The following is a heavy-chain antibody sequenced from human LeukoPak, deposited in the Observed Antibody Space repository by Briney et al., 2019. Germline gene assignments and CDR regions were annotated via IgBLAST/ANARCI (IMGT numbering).Heavy chain of an antibody. J-gene: IGHJ4*02. CDR1: GFTFSSYA. CDR2: ISYDGSNK. D-gene: IGHD6-13*01. Sequence: GRSLRLSCAASGFTFSSYAMHWVRQAPGKGLEWVAVISYDGSNKYYADSVKGRFTISRDNSKNTLYLQMNSLRAEDTAVYYCAKGRGKQAAAGEFDYWGQGTLVTVSS. V-gene: IGHV3-30*04. CDR3: AKGRGKQAAAGEFDY.